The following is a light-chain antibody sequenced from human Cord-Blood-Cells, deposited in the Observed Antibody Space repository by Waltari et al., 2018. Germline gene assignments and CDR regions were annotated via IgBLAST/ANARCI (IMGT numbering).Light chain of an antibody. CDR3: QQSYSTPWT. J-gene: IGKJ1*01. V-gene: IGKV1-39*01. CDR1: QSISSY. Sequence: DIQMTQSPSSLSASVGDRVTITCRASQSISSYLNWYQQKPGKAPKLLIYAASSLQSGVPSRFSGIGSGTDFTLTISSLQPKDFATYYCQQSYSTPWTFGQGTKVEIK. CDR2: AAS.